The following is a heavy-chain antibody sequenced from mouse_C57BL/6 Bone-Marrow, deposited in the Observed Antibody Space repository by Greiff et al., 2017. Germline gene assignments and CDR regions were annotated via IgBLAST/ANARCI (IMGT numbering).Heavy chain of an antibody. CDR2: IYPYNGVS. J-gene: IGHJ3*01. V-gene: IGHV1-31*01. Sequence: VHVKQSGPELVKPGASVKISCKASGYSFTGYYMHWVKQSHGNILDWIGYIYPYNGVSSYNQKFKGKATLPVDKSSSTAYMELRSLTSEDSAVYYCVNKWFAYWGQGTLVTVSA. CDR3: VNKWFAY. CDR1: GYSFTGYY.